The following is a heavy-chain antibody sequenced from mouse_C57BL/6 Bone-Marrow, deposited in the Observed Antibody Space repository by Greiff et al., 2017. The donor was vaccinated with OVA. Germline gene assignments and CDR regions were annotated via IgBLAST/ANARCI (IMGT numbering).Heavy chain of an antibody. Sequence: QVQLKQSGPELVKPGASVKISCKASGYAFSSSWMNWVKQRPGKGLEWIGRIYPGDGDTNYNGKFKGKATLTADKSSSTAYMQLSSLTSEDSAVYFCARGGVRYFDYWGQGTTLTVSS. J-gene: IGHJ2*01. V-gene: IGHV1-82*01. CDR3: ARGGVRYFDY. CDR1: GYAFSSSW. CDR2: IYPGDGDT. D-gene: IGHD2-2*01.